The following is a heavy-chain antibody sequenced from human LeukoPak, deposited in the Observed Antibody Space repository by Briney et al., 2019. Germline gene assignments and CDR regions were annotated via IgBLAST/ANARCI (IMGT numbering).Heavy chain of an antibody. V-gene: IGHV1-46*01. CDR3: VRAPRDSSTMLDY. J-gene: IGHJ4*02. CDR2: INPNDGST. D-gene: IGHD6-13*01. CDR1: GYTFTTYW. Sequence: ASVKVSCKASGYTFTTYWIQWVRQAPGQGLEWVALINPNDGSTTYAHKFQGRVTMTRDTSTSTVYIDLSRLTSEDTAVYYCVRAPRDSSTMLDYWGQGTLVTVSS.